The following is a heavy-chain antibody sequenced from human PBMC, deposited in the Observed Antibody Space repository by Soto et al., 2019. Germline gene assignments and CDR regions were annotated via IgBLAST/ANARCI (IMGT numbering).Heavy chain of an antibody. CDR2: IIPIFGTA. CDR3: ALSYGSGLSVAFDI. CDR1: GGTFSSYA. V-gene: IGHV1-69*13. Sequence: GASVKVSCKASGGTFSSYAISWVRQAPGQGLEWMGGIIPIFGTANYAQKFQGRVTITADESTSTAYMELSSLRSEDTAVYYCALSYGSGLSVAFDIWGQGTMVTVSS. J-gene: IGHJ3*02. D-gene: IGHD3-10*01.